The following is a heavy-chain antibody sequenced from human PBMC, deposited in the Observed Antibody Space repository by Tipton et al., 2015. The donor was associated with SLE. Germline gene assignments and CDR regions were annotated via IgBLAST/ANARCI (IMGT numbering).Heavy chain of an antibody. D-gene: IGHD2-15*01. CDR3: AREGVVQDAFDI. Sequence: TLSLTCTVSGGSISSGDYYWSWIRQPPGKGLEWIGYIYYSGSTYYNPSLKSRVTISVDTSKNQFSLKLSSVTAADTAVYYCAREGVVQDAFDIWGQGTMVTVSS. J-gene: IGHJ3*02. CDR2: IYYSGST. V-gene: IGHV4-30-4*01. CDR1: GGSISSGDYY.